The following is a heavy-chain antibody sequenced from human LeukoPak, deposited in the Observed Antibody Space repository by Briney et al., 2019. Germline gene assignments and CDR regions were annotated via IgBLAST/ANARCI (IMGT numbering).Heavy chain of an antibody. D-gene: IGHD3-10*01. CDR3: AKAYGSGSGDFDY. CDR2: ISYDGSNK. V-gene: IGHV3-30*18. J-gene: IGHJ4*02. CDR1: GFTFSSYG. Sequence: GGSLGLSCAASGFTFSSYGMHWVRQAPGKGLEWVAVISYDGSNKYYADSVKGRFTISRDNSKNTLYLQMNSLRAEDTAVYYCAKAYGSGSGDFDYWGQGTLVTVSS.